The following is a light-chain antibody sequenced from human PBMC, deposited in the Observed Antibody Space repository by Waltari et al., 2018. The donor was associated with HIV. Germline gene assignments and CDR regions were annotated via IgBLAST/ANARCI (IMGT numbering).Light chain of an antibody. CDR3: QQTYSTPTT. Sequence: DIQLTQSPSSLSASVGERFTIACRASPGINKYLNWYRQKPGKDPELLIYAASNLQSGVPSRFSASGSGTDFTLPITSLQPEDFATYYCQQTYSTPTTFGQGTKLE. J-gene: IGKJ2*01. CDR2: AAS. V-gene: IGKV1-39*01. CDR1: PGINKY.